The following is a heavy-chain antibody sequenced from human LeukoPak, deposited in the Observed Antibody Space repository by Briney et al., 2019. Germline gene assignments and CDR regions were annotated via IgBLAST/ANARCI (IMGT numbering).Heavy chain of an antibody. Sequence: GGSLRLSCAASGFTFSSYAMHWVRQAPGKGLEWVAVISYDGSNKYYADYVKGRFTISRDNSKNTLYLQMNSLRAEDTAVYYCARGPLSYYGSGSNGMDVWGQGTTVTVSS. J-gene: IGHJ6*02. D-gene: IGHD3-10*01. CDR2: ISYDGSNK. CDR3: ARGPLSYYGSGSNGMDV. V-gene: IGHV3-30*14. CDR1: GFTFSSYA.